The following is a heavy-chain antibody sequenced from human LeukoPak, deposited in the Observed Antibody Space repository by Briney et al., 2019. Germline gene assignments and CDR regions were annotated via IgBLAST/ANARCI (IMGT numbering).Heavy chain of an antibody. CDR2: IGTAGDT. J-gene: IGHJ4*02. CDR1: GFTFSSYD. CDR3: ARGTMVRGVITLFDY. Sequence: AGGSLRLSCAASGFTFSSYDMHWVRQATGKGLEWVSAIGTAGDTYYPGSVKGRFTISRENAKNSLYLQMNSLRAGDTAVYYCARGTMVRGVITLFDYWGQGTLVTVSS. D-gene: IGHD3-10*01. V-gene: IGHV3-13*01.